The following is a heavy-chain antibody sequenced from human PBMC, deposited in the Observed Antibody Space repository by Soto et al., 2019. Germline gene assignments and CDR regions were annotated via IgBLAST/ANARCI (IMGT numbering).Heavy chain of an antibody. J-gene: IGHJ4*02. Sequence: EVQLVEPGGALVPPGGSLRLSCAASGFTFSYYDMHWVRQAEGKGLEWVAAIGTSDDTYYADSVQGRFSISREDAKDSLYLQMSSLRAEDTAVYYCARGLLGAIDYWGQGTLVTVSS. D-gene: IGHD3-16*01. CDR3: ARGLLGAIDY. CDR2: IGTSDDT. V-gene: IGHV3-13*01. CDR1: GFTFSYYD.